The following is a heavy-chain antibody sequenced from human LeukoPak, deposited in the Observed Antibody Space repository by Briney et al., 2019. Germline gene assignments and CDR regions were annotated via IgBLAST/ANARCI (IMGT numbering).Heavy chain of an antibody. CDR3: AGGRDVYRY. CDR2: ISDSGGSA. Sequence: GGSLRLSCAASGFTFSSYAMSWVRQAPGKGLEWVSVISDSGGSAYYADSVKGRFTISRDNAKNSLYLQMNSLRAEDAAVYYCAGGRDVYRYWGQGTLVTVSS. J-gene: IGHJ4*02. D-gene: IGHD5-24*01. V-gene: IGHV3-23*01. CDR1: GFTFSSYA.